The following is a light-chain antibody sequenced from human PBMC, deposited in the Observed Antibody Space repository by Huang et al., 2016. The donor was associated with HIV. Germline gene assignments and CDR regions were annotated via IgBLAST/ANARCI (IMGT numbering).Light chain of an antibody. Sequence: EIVLTQSPATLSLSPGERATLSCRASQSVSGYVAWYQQRPGQAPRLLIYDASNRATGIPARFSGSGSETDYSLTITSLMPEDFSVYYCLQRADWRLTFGGGTKVDLK. J-gene: IGKJ4*01. CDR3: LQRADWRLT. CDR1: QSVSGY. V-gene: IGKV3-11*01. CDR2: DAS.